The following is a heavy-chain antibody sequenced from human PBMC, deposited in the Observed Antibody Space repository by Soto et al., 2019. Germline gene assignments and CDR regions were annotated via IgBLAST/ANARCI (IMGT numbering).Heavy chain of an antibody. CDR3: ARHYYGSGSYLPGYYYYMDV. CDR1: GGSISSSSYY. J-gene: IGHJ6*03. Sequence: SETLSLTCTVSGGSISSSSYYWGWIRQPPGKGLEWIGSIYYSGSTYYNPSLKSRVTISVDTSKNQFSLKLGSVTAADTAVYYCARHYYGSGSYLPGYYYYMDVWGKGTTVTVSS. V-gene: IGHV4-39*01. CDR2: IYYSGST. D-gene: IGHD3-10*01.